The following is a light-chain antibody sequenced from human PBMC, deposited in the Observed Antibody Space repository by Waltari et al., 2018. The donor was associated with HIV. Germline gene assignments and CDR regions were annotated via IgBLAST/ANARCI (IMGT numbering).Light chain of an antibody. CDR3: QSYDRSQSGSLV. V-gene: IGLV1-40*01. CDR2: GND. J-gene: IGLJ2*01. Sequence: QSVLTQPPSVSGAPGQRVTIACTGTRSNIGAGFDVPWYQQIPGKAPKPLIYGNDSRPSGVPDRFSGSKSGTSASLAITGLQSEDEADYYCQSYDRSQSGSLVFGGGTKLTVL. CDR1: RSNIGAGFD.